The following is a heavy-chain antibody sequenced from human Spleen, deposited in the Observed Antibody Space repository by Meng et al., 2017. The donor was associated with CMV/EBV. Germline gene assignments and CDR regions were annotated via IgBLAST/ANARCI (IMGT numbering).Heavy chain of an antibody. D-gene: IGHD2-2*01. CDR3: ARAQTMPGVFDI. J-gene: IGHJ3*02. CDR2: ISSSGTSR. CDR1: GFTFSDYV. V-gene: IGHV3-21*01. Sequence: GESLKISCAASGFTFSDYVMNWGRQAPEKGLEWVSSISSSGTSRSYADSLKGRFTISRDNAKNSRYLQMNSLRAEDTAVYYCARAQTMPGVFDIWGQGTMVTVSS.